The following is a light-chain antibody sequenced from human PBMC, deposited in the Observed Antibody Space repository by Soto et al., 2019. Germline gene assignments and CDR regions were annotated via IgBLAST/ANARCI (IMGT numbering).Light chain of an antibody. J-gene: IGLJ1*01. CDR2: DVS. CDR1: SSDVGGYNH. V-gene: IGLV2-14*01. CDR3: SSYTSSSTYV. Sequence: QSVLTQPASVSGSPGQTITISCTGTSSDVGGYNHVSWYQQHPGKAPKFMIYDVSNRPSEVSNRFSGSKSGNTASLTISGLQAEDEADYYCSSYTSSSTYVFGTGTKLTVL.